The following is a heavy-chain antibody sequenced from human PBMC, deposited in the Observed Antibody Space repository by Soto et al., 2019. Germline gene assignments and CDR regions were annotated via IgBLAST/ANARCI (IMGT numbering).Heavy chain of an antibody. CDR3: GRDKITGVFDY. J-gene: IGHJ4*02. Sequence: QVQLQQRGAGLLKPSETLSLTCAVYGGSFRGYYWTWIRQPPGTGLECIGEINHSGSTNYNPAPKMNVSISVDRYKTQYSLNMSFVTAGDAAVYYCGRDKITGVFDYWGQGTLVAVSS. V-gene: IGHV4-34*01. D-gene: IGHD1-1*01. CDR1: GGSFRGYY. CDR2: INHSGST.